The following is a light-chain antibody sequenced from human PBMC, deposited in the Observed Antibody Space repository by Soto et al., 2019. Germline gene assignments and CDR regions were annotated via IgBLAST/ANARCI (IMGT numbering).Light chain of an antibody. CDR1: SSDVGGYNF. Sequence: QSALTQPRSVSGSPGQSVTISCTGTSSDVGGYNFVSWYQHHPGEAPELMIYDVVKRPSGVPDRFSGSKSGNTASLTISGLQADDEAVYYCCSYAGTYSLVFGGGTK. CDR2: DVV. J-gene: IGLJ3*02. V-gene: IGLV2-11*01. CDR3: CSYAGTYSLV.